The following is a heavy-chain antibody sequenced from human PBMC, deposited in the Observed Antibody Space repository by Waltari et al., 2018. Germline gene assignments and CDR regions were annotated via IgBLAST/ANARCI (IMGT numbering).Heavy chain of an antibody. Sequence: QVQLQESGPGLVKPSETLSLTCTVSGGPISSYYWSWIRQPPGTGLEWIGYIYYSGSTNYYPSLKRRVTISVDTSKNQCSRMLSSVTAADTAVYYCARDYYGSGRFDYWGQGTLVTVSS. J-gene: IGHJ4*02. D-gene: IGHD3-10*01. V-gene: IGHV4-59*01. CDR3: ARDYYGSGRFDY. CDR2: IYYSGST. CDR1: GGPISSYY.